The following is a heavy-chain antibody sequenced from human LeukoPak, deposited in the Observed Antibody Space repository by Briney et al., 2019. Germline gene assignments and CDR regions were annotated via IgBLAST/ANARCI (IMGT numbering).Heavy chain of an antibody. D-gene: IGHD6-19*01. V-gene: IGHV3-23*01. Sequence: GGSPRLSCAASGFAFSSQAMGWVRQAPGKGLEWVSVISDSGSLTYYADSVKGRFTISRDNSKKTLFLQLNSLRAEDTAVYYCAKDARRTNGWYYFDYWGQGALVTVSS. CDR1: GFAFSSQA. CDR3: AKDARRTNGWYYFDY. CDR2: ISDSGSLT. J-gene: IGHJ4*02.